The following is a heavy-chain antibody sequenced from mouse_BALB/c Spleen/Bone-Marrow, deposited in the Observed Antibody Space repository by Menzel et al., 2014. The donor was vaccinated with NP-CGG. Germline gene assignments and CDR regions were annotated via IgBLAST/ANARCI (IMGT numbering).Heavy chain of an antibody. J-gene: IGHJ3*01. V-gene: IGHV2-9*02. D-gene: IGHD2-1*01. Sequence: VQLVESGPGLVAPSQSLSITCTVSGFSLXSYGVHWVRQPPGKGLEWLGVIWAGGSTNYNSALMSRLSISKDNSKSQVFLKMNSLQTDDTAMYYCARDHYGNYGGSFFAYWGQGTLVTVSA. CDR1: GFSLXSYG. CDR2: IWAGGST. CDR3: ARDHYGNYGGSFFAY.